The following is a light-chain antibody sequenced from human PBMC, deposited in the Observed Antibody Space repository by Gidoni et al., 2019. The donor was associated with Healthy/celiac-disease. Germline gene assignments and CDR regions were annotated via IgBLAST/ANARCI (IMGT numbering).Light chain of an antibody. CDR2: AAS. V-gene: IGKV1-9*01. J-gene: IGKJ3*01. CDR1: QGISSY. Sequence: DIQLTQSPSFLSASVGDRVSITCRASQGISSYLAWYQQKPGKAPKLLIYAASTLQSGVPPRFSGSGSGTEFTLTISSLQPEDFATYYCQQLNSYRFTFGPGTKVDIK. CDR3: QQLNSYRFT.